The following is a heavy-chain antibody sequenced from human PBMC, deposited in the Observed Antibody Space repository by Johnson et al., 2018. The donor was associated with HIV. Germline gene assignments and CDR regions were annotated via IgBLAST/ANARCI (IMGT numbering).Heavy chain of an antibody. D-gene: IGHD6-13*01. J-gene: IGHJ3*01. CDR1: GFTFSDYY. V-gene: IGHV3-15*01. CDR3: TTDGRIPVAHHDACDV. Sequence: EVQLVESGGGLVQPGGSLRLSCAASGFTFSDYYMSWIRQAPGKGLEWVGRIKSKTDGGTTDYAAPVKGRFTISRDDSKNTLYLQMNSLKTEDTAVYYCTTDGRIPVAHHDACDVWGQGTMVTVSS. CDR2: IKSKTDGGTT.